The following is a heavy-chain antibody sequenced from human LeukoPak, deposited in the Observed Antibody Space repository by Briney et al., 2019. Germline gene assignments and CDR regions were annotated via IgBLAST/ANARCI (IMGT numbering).Heavy chain of an antibody. J-gene: IGHJ4*02. Sequence: GASVKVSCKASGYTFTSYGISWVRQAPGQGLEWMGWISAYNGNTNYAQKLQGRVTMTTDTSTSTAYMELRSLRSNDTAVYYCARDLYSGYVADLDYWGQGTLVTVSS. D-gene: IGHD5-12*01. CDR1: GYTFTSYG. V-gene: IGHV1-18*01. CDR3: ARDLYSGYVADLDY. CDR2: ISAYNGNT.